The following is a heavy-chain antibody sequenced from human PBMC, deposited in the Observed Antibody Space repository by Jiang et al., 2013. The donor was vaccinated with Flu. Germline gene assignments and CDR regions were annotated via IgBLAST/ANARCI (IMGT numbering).Heavy chain of an antibody. CDR1: GYSFYGFW. Sequence: GAEVKKPGESLKISCKGSGYSFYGFWIVWVRQMPGKGLEWMGMIYPDDSKSRYSPSFQGQVTISADKSISTAYLQWSSLKASDTAMYYCARRPFHGTPDYWGQGTLVTVSS. V-gene: IGHV5-51*03. D-gene: IGHD1-1*01. CDR3: ARRPFHGTPDY. CDR2: IYPDDSKS. J-gene: IGHJ4*02.